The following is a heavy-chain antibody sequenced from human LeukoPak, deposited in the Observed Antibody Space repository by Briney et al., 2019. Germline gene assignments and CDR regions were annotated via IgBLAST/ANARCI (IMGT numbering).Heavy chain of an antibody. J-gene: IGHJ5*02. Sequence: PSETLSLTCAVYGGSFSGYYWSWIRQPPGKGLEWIGEINHSGSTNYNPSLKSRVTISVDTSKNQFSLKLRSVTAADTAVYYCARRIVSVPAIQEGNWLDPWGQGILVTVSS. CDR1: GGSFSGYY. CDR2: INHSGST. D-gene: IGHD2-21*02. V-gene: IGHV4-34*01. CDR3: ARRIVSVPAIQEGNWLDP.